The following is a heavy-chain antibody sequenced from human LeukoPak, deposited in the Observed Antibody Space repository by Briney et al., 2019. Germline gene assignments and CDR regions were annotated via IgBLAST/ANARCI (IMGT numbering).Heavy chain of an antibody. Sequence: PGGSLRLSCAASGFTFSSYGMHWVRQAPGKGLEWVAVISYDGSNKYYADSVKGRFTISRDNSKNTLYLQMNSLRAEDTAVYYCANTLSTKDGYNLPFFDYWGQGTLVTVSS. CDR3: ANTLSTKDGYNLPFFDY. D-gene: IGHD5-24*01. CDR1: GFTFSSYG. J-gene: IGHJ4*02. CDR2: ISYDGSNK. V-gene: IGHV3-30*18.